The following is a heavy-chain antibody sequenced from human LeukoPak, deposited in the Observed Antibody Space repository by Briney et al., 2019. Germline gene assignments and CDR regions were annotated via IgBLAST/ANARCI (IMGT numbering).Heavy chain of an antibody. D-gene: IGHD3-22*01. J-gene: IGHJ4*02. CDR1: GFTFSSYT. CDR2: ISSSSNYI. Sequence: GGSLRLSCAASGFTFSSYTMNWVRQAPGKGLEWFSSISSSSNYIYYTDSVKGRFTISRDDAKNSLYLQMSGLRAEDTAVYYCARFYDGSGYYSWGRGTLVTVSS. V-gene: IGHV3-21*01. CDR3: ARFYDGSGYYS.